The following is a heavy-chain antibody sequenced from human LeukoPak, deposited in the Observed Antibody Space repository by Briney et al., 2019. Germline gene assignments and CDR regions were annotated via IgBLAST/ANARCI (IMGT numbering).Heavy chain of an antibody. CDR3: ARGEEKATITALDS. CDR1: GFTFSNYD. Sequence: GGSLRLSCAASGFTFSNYDMHWVRQAPGKGLEWVSAISSSSSYIYYADSIKGRFTISRDNAENSLYLQMNSLRAVDTAVYFCARGEEKATITALDSWGQGTLVTVSS. V-gene: IGHV3-21*01. CDR2: ISSSSSYI. D-gene: IGHD5-24*01. J-gene: IGHJ4*02.